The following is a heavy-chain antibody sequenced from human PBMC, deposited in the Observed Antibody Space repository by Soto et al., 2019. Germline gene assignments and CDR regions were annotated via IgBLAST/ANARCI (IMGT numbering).Heavy chain of an antibody. CDR3: ARRRYCSSTSCYYYYGMDV. J-gene: IGHJ6*02. D-gene: IGHD2-2*01. Sequence: PGESLKISCKGSGYSFTSYWIGWVRQKTGKGLEWMGITYPGDSDTRYSPSFQGQVTISADKSISTAYLQWSSLKASDTAMYYCARRRYCSSTSCYYYYGMDVWGQGTTVTVSS. V-gene: IGHV5-51*01. CDR1: GYSFTSYW. CDR2: TYPGDSDT.